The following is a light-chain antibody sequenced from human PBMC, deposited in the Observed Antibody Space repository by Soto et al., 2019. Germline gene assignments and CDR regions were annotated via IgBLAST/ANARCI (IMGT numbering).Light chain of an antibody. CDR2: GAS. J-gene: IGKJ1*01. Sequence: EIVMTQSPATLSVSPVERATLSCRASQSVSSNLAWYQQKPGQAPRLLIYGASTRATGIPARFSGSGSGTEFTLTISSLQSEDFAVYYCQQYNNWPPWTCGQGTKGDIK. CDR3: QQYNNWPPWT. V-gene: IGKV3-15*01. CDR1: QSVSSN.